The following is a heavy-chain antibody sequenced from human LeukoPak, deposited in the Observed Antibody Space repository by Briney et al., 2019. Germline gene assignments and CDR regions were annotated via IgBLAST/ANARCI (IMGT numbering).Heavy chain of an antibody. CDR3: AKESGWGPAN. CDR2: ISGSGDNT. J-gene: IGHJ4*02. D-gene: IGHD6-19*01. CDR1: GFTFSSYS. Sequence: GGSLRLSCAASGFTFSSYSMNWVRQAPGKGLEWVSCISGSGDNTYYADSVKGRFTISRDNYKNTLYLQMNSLRAEDTAVYYCAKESGWGPANWGQGTLVTVSS. V-gene: IGHV3-23*01.